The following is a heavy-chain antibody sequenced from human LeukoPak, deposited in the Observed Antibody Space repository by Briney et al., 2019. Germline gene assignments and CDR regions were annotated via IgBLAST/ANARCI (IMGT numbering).Heavy chain of an antibody. CDR3: ARDWDDILTGQFN. Sequence: GGSLRLSCAASRFTFSSYSMDWVRQAPGKGLEWVSSISSTSSYIYYADSVKGRFTISRDNAKNSLYLQMNSLRAEDTAVYYCARDWDDILTGQFNWGQGTLVTVSS. CDR1: RFTFSSYS. CDR2: ISSTSSYI. D-gene: IGHD3-9*01. J-gene: IGHJ4*02. V-gene: IGHV3-21*01.